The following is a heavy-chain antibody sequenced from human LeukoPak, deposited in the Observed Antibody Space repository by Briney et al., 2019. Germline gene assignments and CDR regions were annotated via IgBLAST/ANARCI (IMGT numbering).Heavy chain of an antibody. CDR2: INSDRTST. V-gene: IGHV3-74*01. Sequence: GGSLRLSCAASGFTFSSYWMHWVRQAPGKGLVWVSRINSDRTSTSYADSLNSLFTISTDNAKNTQYLQMNSLSAEDSSVYYCASSIGATKDYWGQGTLVPVS. CDR3: ASSIGATKDY. D-gene: IGHD1-26*01. CDR1: GFTFSSYW. J-gene: IGHJ4*02.